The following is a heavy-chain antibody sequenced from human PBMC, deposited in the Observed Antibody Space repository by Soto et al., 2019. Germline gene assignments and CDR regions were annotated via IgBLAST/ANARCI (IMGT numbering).Heavy chain of an antibody. CDR2: LIPIFGTA. Sequence: QVQLVQSGAEVKKPGSSVKVSCKASGGTFSSYAISWVRQAPGQGLEWMGGLIPIFGTANYAQKFQGRVTITADESTSTAYMELRSLRSEDTAVYYCAKGVRHNWRIGWGDYWGQGTLVTVSS. CDR1: GGTFSSYA. V-gene: IGHV1-69*01. D-gene: IGHD1-20*01. J-gene: IGHJ4*02. CDR3: AKGVRHNWRIGWGDY.